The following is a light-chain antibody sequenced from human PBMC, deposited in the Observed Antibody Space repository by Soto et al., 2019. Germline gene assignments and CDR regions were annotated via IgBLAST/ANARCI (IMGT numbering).Light chain of an antibody. CDR2: GAS. CDR3: QHRSDWPRIT. Sequence: EIVLTQSPATLSLSPGERATLSCRASQSVSSYLAWYQQKPGQAPRLLIFGASYRATGIPARFTGSGSGTDFTLTISSLEPEDFAVYLCQHRSDWPRITFGQGTKLEIK. CDR1: QSVSSY. J-gene: IGKJ2*01. V-gene: IGKV3-11*01.